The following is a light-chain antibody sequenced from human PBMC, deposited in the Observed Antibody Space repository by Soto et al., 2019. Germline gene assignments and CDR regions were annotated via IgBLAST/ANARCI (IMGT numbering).Light chain of an antibody. V-gene: IGKV3D-15*01. CDR2: GAS. CDR1: QSVDTH. CDR3: QQYHNWPPIT. J-gene: IGKJ5*01. Sequence: EIVMTQSPATLSVSPGERATLSCRASQSVDTHLAWYQQKPGQAPRLLIYGASTGATGTPARFSGSGSGSDFTLTISSLQSEDLAVYYCQQYHNWPPITFGQGTRLEIK.